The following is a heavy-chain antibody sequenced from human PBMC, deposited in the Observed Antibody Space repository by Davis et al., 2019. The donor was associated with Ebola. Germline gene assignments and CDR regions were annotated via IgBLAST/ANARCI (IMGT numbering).Heavy chain of an antibody. D-gene: IGHD5-12*01. CDR2: IIPIIARE. Sequence: SVKVSCKASGGTFYSYAISWVRQAPGQGLEWVGGIIPIIAREDYAQKFQGRVTISADASTDTAYMELRSLRSDDTAVYYCASASSGYGWVWGQGTLVTVSS. J-gene: IGHJ4*02. CDR1: GGTFYSYA. V-gene: IGHV1-69*13. CDR3: ASASSGYGWV.